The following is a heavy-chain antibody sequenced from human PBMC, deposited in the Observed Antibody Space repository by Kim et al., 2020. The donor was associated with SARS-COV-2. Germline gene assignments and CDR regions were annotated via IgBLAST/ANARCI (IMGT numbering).Heavy chain of an antibody. CDR1: GFTFTSHA. V-gene: IGHV3-30*04. CDR2: TSYDGSIK. J-gene: IGHJ4*02. Sequence: GGSLRLSCAASGFTFTSHAMHWVRQAPGKGLEWVALTSYDGSIKYYLDSVRGRFTISRDNSKNTVFLQMNSLGSDDTAVYFCARSPGYCSNSSCFGRGAQLDHWGQGSLVTVSS. D-gene: IGHD2-2*01. CDR3: ARSPGYCSNSSCFGRGAQLDH.